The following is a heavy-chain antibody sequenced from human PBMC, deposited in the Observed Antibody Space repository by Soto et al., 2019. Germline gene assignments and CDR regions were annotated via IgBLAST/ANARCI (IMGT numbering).Heavy chain of an antibody. CDR3: VKSPYDILTGAYYYYGMDV. Sequence: QVQLVQSGAEVKKPRASVKVSCKASGYTLTGYYMHWVRQAPGQGLEWMGWINPNSGGTNYAQKFQGWVTMTRDTSTSTAYMELSRLRSDDTAVYYCVKSPYDILTGAYYYYGMDVWGQGTTVTVSS. V-gene: IGHV1-2*04. D-gene: IGHD3-9*01. CDR1: GYTLTGYY. J-gene: IGHJ6*02. CDR2: INPNSGGT.